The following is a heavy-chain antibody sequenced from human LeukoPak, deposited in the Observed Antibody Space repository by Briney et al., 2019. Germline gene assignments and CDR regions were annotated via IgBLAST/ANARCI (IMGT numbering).Heavy chain of an antibody. CDR2: INPNSGGT. V-gene: IGHV1-2*02. J-gene: IGHJ6*03. CDR3: ARAECSSTSCSDYYYYYMDV. CDR1: GYTFTSYY. Sequence: ASVKVSCKASGYTFTSYYMHWVRQAPGQGLEWMGWINPNSGGTNYAQKFQGRVTMTRDTSISTAYMELSSLRSDDTAVYYCARAECSSTSCSDYYYYYMDVWGEGTTVTVSS. D-gene: IGHD2-2*01.